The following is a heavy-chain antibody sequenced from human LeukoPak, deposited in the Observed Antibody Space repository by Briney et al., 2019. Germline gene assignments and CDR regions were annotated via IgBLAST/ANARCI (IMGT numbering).Heavy chain of an antibody. CDR3: ARDQIIRGVRVFDY. V-gene: IGHV3-11*01. CDR2: ISSSGSTI. J-gene: IGHJ4*02. CDR1: GFPFRDYY. Sequence: GGSLRLSCAAPGFPFRDYYMSWIRQAPGKGLGRVSYISSSGSTIYYADAVKGRFTISRDNAKNSLYLQMNSLRAEDTAVYYCARDQIIRGVRVFDYWGQGTLVTVSS. D-gene: IGHD3-10*01.